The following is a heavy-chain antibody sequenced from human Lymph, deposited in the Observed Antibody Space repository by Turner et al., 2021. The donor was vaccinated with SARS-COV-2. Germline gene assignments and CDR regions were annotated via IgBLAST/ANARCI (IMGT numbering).Heavy chain of an antibody. Sequence: EVQLVESGGGLIQPGGSLRLSCAASGFTVGYNYMTWVRQAPGKGLEWVSAIYSGGSTYYADSLKGRFTISRDSSKNTLYLQMNSLRAEDTAVYYCARDLMEVGGMDVWGQGTTVTVSS. V-gene: IGHV3-53*01. CDR2: IYSGGST. CDR3: ARDLMEVGGMDV. D-gene: IGHD3-3*01. CDR1: GFTVGYNY. J-gene: IGHJ6*02.